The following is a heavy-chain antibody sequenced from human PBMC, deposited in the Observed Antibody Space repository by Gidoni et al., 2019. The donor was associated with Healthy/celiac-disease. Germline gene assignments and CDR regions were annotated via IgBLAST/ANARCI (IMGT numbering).Heavy chain of an antibody. Sequence: QLQLQESGPGLVKPSETLSLTCTVSCGSISSSSYYWGWIRQPPGKGLEWIGSIYYSGSTYYNPSLKSRVTISVDTSKNQFSLKLSSVTAADTAVYYCARVGRGSYYYWGQGTLVTVSS. CDR3: ARVGRGSYYY. CDR2: IYYSGST. CDR1: CGSISSSSYY. V-gene: IGHV4-39*07. D-gene: IGHD1-26*01. J-gene: IGHJ4*02.